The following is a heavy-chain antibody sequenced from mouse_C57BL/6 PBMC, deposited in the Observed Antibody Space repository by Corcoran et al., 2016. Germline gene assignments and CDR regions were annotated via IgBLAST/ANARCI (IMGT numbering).Heavy chain of an antibody. Sequence: QVQLKQSGAELVRPGASVKLSCKASGYTFTDYYINWVKQRPGQGLEWIARIYPGSGNTYYNEKFKGKATLTAEKSSSTAYMQLSSLTSDDSAVYFCARGSNSFAYWGQGTLVTVSA. J-gene: IGHJ3*01. CDR2: IYPGSGNT. CDR3: ARGSNSFAY. D-gene: IGHD2-5*01. V-gene: IGHV1-76*01. CDR1: GYTFTDYY.